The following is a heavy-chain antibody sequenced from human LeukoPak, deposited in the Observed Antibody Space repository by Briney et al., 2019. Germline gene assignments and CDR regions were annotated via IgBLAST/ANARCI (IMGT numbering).Heavy chain of an antibody. J-gene: IGHJ6*02. CDR2: IYSGGST. CDR3: ARSPHNYYYGMDV. V-gene: IGHV3-53*01. Sequence: GGSLRLSCAASGFTFSSYAMSWVRQAPGKGLEWVSVIYSGGSTYYADSVKGRFTISRDNSKNTLYLQMNSLRAEDTAVYYCARSPHNYYYGMDVWGQGTTVTVSS. CDR1: GFTFSSYA.